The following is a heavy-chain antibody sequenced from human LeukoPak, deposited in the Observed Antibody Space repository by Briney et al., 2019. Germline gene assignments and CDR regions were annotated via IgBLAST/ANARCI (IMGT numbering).Heavy chain of an antibody. CDR1: GFTFSSYW. V-gene: IGHV3-74*01. D-gene: IGHD6-6*01. CDR2: INSDGSST. J-gene: IGHJ3*02. CDR3: AREYSSSSGRAFDI. Sequence: GGSLRLSCAASGFTFSSYWMHWVRQAPGKGLVWVSRINSDGSSTSYADSVKGRFTISRDNAENSLYLQMNSLRADDTAVYYCAREYSSSSGRAFDIWGQGTMVTVSS.